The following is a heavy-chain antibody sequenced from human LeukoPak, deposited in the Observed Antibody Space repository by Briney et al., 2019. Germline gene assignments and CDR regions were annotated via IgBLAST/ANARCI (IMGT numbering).Heavy chain of an antibody. J-gene: IGHJ4*02. Sequence: QPGGSLRLSCAASGFTFSSYWMSWVRQAPGKGLEWVANIKQDGSEKYYVDSVKGRFTISRDNAKNSLYLQMNSLRAEDTAVYYCARVSYGGNSGENFDYWGQGTLVTVTS. CDR3: ARVSYGGNSGENFDY. V-gene: IGHV3-7*01. CDR2: IKQDGSEK. D-gene: IGHD4-23*01. CDR1: GFTFSSYW.